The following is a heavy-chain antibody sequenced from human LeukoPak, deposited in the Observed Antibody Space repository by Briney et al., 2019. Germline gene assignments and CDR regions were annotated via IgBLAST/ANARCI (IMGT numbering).Heavy chain of an antibody. J-gene: IGHJ6*04. CDR1: GYTFTSYT. V-gene: IGHV1-3*01. D-gene: IGHD3-10*01. Sequence: ASVWGSCTASGYTFTSYTIYTVCDGPVQRGEWMGEIYAGTGDTKYSQKFQGRVTITRDTSASTAYMELSSLRAEDTAVYYSARAVLGFGELLGGYYYGMDFWGKGTTVTVSS. CDR2: IYAGTGDT. CDR3: ARAVLGFGELLGGYYYGMDF.